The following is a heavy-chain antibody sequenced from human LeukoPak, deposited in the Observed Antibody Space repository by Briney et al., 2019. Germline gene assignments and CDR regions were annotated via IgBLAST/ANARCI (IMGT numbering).Heavy chain of an antibody. CDR3: ARGGMITFGGVIAYYYYYYMDV. J-gene: IGHJ6*03. CDR1: GGSFSGYY. CDR2: IKHSGST. Sequence: KPSETLSLTCAVYGGSFSGYYWSWIRQPPGKGLEWIGEIKHSGSTNYNPSLKSRVTISVDTSKNQFSLKLSSVTAADTAVYYCARGGMITFGGVIAYYYYYYMDVWGKGTTVTVSS. D-gene: IGHD3-16*02. V-gene: IGHV4-34*01.